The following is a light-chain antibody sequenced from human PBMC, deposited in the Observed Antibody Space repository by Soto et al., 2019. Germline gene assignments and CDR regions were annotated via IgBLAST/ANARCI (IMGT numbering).Light chain of an antibody. Sequence: DIQMTQSPSTLSASVGDRVTITCRASQSISSWLAWYQQRPGKAPNLLIHTASTLKSGVPSRFSGSGSGTEFTLTISSLQPDDFAVYYCQHYEFNSGLTFGGGTKVEI. CDR3: QHYEFNSGLT. J-gene: IGKJ4*01. V-gene: IGKV1-5*03. CDR2: TAS. CDR1: QSISSW.